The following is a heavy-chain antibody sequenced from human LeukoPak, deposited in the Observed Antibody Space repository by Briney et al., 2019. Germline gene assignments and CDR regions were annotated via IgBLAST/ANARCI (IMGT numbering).Heavy chain of an antibody. D-gene: IGHD3-10*01. Sequence: PGGSLRLSCAASGFTFSSYAMSWVRQAPGKGLEWVSAIRGSGGSTYYADSVKGRFTISRDNSKNTLYLQMNSLRAEDKAVYYCAKDQPPYYYGSGAMPSYFDYWGQGTLVTVSS. V-gene: IGHV3-23*01. CDR1: GFTFSSYA. CDR2: IRGSGGST. CDR3: AKDQPPYYYGSGAMPSYFDY. J-gene: IGHJ4*02.